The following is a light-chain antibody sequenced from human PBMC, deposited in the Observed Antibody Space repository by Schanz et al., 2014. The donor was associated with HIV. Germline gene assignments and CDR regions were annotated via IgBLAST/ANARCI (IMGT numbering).Light chain of an antibody. Sequence: SALTQPPSASGSPGQSVTISCTGTSSDIGGYNYVSWYQQHPGKAPKLMIYDVSNRPSGVSSRFSGSKSGNTASLTISGLQAEDEADYHCSSFTSSNTWVFGGGTKLTVL. CDR1: SSDIGGYNY. CDR3: SSFTSSNTWV. J-gene: IGLJ3*02. CDR2: DVS. V-gene: IGLV2-14*03.